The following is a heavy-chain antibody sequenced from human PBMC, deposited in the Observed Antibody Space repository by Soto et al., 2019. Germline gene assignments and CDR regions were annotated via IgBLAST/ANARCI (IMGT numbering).Heavy chain of an antibody. CDR2: IYYSGST. CDR1: GGSISSGDYY. CDR3: ARDRGYYYGDGGMDV. J-gene: IGHJ6*02. V-gene: IGHV4-30-4*01. Sequence: QVQLQESGPGLVKPSQTLSLTCTVSGGSISSGDYYWSWIRQPPGKGLEWIGYIYYSGSTYYNPSLKRRVTISVDTSKNQFSLKLSSVTAADTAVYYCARDRGYYYGDGGMDVWGQGTTVTVSS. D-gene: IGHD3-10*01.